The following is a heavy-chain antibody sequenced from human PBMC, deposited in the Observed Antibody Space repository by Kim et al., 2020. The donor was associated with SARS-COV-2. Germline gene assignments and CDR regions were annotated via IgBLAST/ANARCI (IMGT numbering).Heavy chain of an antibody. Sequence: PSFKGHVTISADKSISTAYLQWSSLKASDTAMYYCANSGIAAAGTFFDYWGQGTLVTVSS. D-gene: IGHD6-13*01. J-gene: IGHJ4*02. CDR3: ANSGIAAAGTFFDY. V-gene: IGHV5-10-1*01.